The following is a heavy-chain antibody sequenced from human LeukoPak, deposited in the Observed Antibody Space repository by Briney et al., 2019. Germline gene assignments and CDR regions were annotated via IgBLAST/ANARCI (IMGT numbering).Heavy chain of an antibody. V-gene: IGHV3-9*01. CDR3: ARTRTLYYYDSSGYYLEYYYYYYMDV. CDR1: GFTFDDYA. J-gene: IGHJ6*03. CDR2: ISWNSGSI. Sequence: GGSLRLSCAASGFTFDDYAMHWVRQAPGKGLEWVSGISWNSGSIGYADSVKGRFTISRDNAKNSLYLQMNSLRAEDTAVYYCARTRTLYYYDSSGYYLEYYYYYYMDVWGKGTTVTVPS. D-gene: IGHD3-22*01.